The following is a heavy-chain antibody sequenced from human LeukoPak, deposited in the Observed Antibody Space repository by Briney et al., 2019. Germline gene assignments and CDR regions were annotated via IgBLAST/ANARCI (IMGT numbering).Heavy chain of an antibody. Sequence: GGSLRLSCAASGFTFSSHGMPWVRQAPGKGLEWVAVISYDGSTKYYADSAKGRFNISRDNSKNTLYLQMNSLRVDDTAVYYCAKDATLFGDQYFDSWGQGTLVIVSS. CDR3: AKDATLFGDQYFDS. D-gene: IGHD3-10*01. V-gene: IGHV3-30*18. CDR1: GFTFSSHG. J-gene: IGHJ4*02. CDR2: ISYDGSTK.